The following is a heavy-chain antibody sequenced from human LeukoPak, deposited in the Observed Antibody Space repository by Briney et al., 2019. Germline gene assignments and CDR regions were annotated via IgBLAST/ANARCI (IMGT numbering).Heavy chain of an antibody. V-gene: IGHV4-59*08. CDR2: IYYSGST. J-gene: IGHJ5*02. Sequence: PSETLSLTCTGSGGSISSYHWSWIRQPPGKGLEWIGYIYYSGSTNYNPSLKSRVTISVDTSKNQFSLKLSSVTAADTAVYYCARHGVKYRISLVWFDPWGQGTLVTVSS. CDR3: ARHGVKYRISLVWFDP. D-gene: IGHD6-6*01. CDR1: GGSISSYH.